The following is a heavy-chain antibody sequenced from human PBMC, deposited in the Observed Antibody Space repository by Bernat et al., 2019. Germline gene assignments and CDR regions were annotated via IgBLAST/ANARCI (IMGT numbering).Heavy chain of an antibody. J-gene: IGHJ4*02. V-gene: IGHV3-15*01. D-gene: IGHD1-14*01. CDR1: GLSVSNAW. CDR2: IKSKSEGGTA. CDR3: AAGTS. Sequence: EVQLVESGGGLVKPGESLRLSCAASGLSVSNAWMCWVRQAPGKGLEWVSRIKSKSEGGTADYTAPVKGRFTISRYDSKNTLHLQMNSLKTEDTAVYYCAAGTSWGQGIRVTISS.